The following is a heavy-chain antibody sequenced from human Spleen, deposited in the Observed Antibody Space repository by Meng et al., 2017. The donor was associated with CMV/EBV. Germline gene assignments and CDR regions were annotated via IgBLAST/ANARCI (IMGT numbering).Heavy chain of an antibody. J-gene: IGHJ4*02. CDR3: ARLPLYCSSTTCYVDY. CDR2: ISSSSRYI. V-gene: IGHV3-21*01. D-gene: IGHD2-2*01. Sequence: GGSLRLSCAASGFTSNTYSMSWVRQAPGKGLEWVSSISSSSRYINYADSVKGRFTISRDNAENSLSLQMNSLRAEDTAVYYCARLPLYCSSTTCYVDYWGQGTVVTVSS. CDR1: GFTSNTYS.